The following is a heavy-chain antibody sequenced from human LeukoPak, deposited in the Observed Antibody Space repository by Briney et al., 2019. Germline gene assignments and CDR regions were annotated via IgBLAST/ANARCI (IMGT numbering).Heavy chain of an antibody. CDR2: IWYDGSNK. D-gene: IGHD5-12*01. CDR3: ARGKWPRLSYYYGMDV. CDR1: GFTFSSYG. V-gene: IGHV3-33*01. Sequence: GRSLRLSCAASGFTFSSYGMHWVRQAPGKGLEWVAVIWYDGSNKYHADSVKGRFTISRDNSKNTLYLQMNSLRAEDTAVYYCARGKWPRLSYYYGMDVWGQGTTVTVSS. J-gene: IGHJ6*02.